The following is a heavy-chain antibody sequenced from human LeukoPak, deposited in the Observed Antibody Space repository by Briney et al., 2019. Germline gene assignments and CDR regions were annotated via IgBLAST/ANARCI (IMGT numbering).Heavy chain of an antibody. D-gene: IGHD6-19*01. V-gene: IGHV4-59*12. CDR2: IYYSGST. CDR3: ASASAGWQNWYFDL. J-gene: IGHJ2*01. Sequence: SETLSLTCTVSGGSISSYYWSWIRQPPGKGLEWIGYIYYSGSTNYNPSLKSRVTISVDTSKDQFSLQLNSVTPEDTAVYYCASASAGWQNWYFDLWGRGTLVTVSS. CDR1: GGSISSYY.